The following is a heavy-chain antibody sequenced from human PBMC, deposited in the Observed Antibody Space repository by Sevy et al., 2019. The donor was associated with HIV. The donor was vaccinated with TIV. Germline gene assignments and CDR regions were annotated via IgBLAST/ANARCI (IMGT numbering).Heavy chain of an antibody. CDR2: IYYSGST. D-gene: IGHD2-2*01. V-gene: IGHV4-30-4*01. CDR1: GGSISSGDYY. Sequence: LRLSCTVSGGSISSGDYYWSWIRQPPGKGLEWIGYIYYSGSTYYNPSLKSRVTISVDTSKNQFSLKLSSVTAADTAVYYCARGGEYQLLYNWFDPWGQGTLVTVSS. CDR3: ARGGEYQLLYNWFDP. J-gene: IGHJ5*02.